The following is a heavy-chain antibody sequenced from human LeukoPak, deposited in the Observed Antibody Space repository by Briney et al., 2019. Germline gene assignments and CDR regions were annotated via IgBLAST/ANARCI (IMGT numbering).Heavy chain of an antibody. V-gene: IGHV4-39*07. D-gene: IGHD5-24*01. Sequence: PSETLSLTCTVSGDSISRSSDYWGWIRQPRGKGPEWIGSVYYIGSTFYNPSLKSRLTISIDTSKNQFSLKLRSVTAADTAVYYCAREDAEQMDNSFDIWGQGTMVTVSS. J-gene: IGHJ3*02. CDR3: AREDAEQMDNSFDI. CDR2: VYYIGST. CDR1: GDSISRSSDY.